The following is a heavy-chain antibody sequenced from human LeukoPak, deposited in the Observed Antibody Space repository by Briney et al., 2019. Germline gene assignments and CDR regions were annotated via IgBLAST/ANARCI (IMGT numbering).Heavy chain of an antibody. CDR1: GVSISNSRYY. V-gene: IGHV4-39*01. D-gene: IGHD5-24*01. Sequence: SETLSLTCTVSGVSISNSRYYWGWLRQPPGKGLEWIVSIYYTWATNSNPSLNRLLTISVHTSKNQFSLKLGSGTDAHAAVNYCATLNTDGWYFDNWGQGTLVTVSS. J-gene: IGHJ4*02. CDR2: IYYTWAT. CDR3: ATLNTDGWYFDN.